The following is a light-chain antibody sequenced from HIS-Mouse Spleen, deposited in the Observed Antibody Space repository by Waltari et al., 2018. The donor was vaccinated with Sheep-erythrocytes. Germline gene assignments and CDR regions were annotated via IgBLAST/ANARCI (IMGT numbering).Light chain of an antibody. CDR2: EGS. J-gene: IGLJ3*02. CDR3: CAYAGSSTPWV. Sequence: QSALTQPASVSGSPGQSITISCTGTSSDVGSYNLVSWYQQHPGKAPKLMIYEGSKRPSGCANRFAGSKSGNTASLTISGLQAEDEADDYCCAYAGSSTPWVFGGGTKLTVL. CDR1: SSDVGSYNL. V-gene: IGLV2-23*01.